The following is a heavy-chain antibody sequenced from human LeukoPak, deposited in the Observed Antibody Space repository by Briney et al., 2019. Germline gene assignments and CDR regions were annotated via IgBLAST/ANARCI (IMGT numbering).Heavy chain of an antibody. CDR1: GFTFSNYW. Sequence: GGSLRLSCAASGFTFSNYWLTWVRQAPGQGLEWLANIKQDGGEKHYVDSVKGRFTISRDNAKNSLYLQMNSLRAEDTAVYYCARDRQIAYWGQGTLVTVSS. CDR3: ARDRQIAY. CDR2: IKQDGGEK. V-gene: IGHV3-7*01. J-gene: IGHJ4*02.